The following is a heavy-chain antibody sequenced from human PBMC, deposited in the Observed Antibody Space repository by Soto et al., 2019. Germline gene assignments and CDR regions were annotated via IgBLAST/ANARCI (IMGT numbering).Heavy chain of an antibody. D-gene: IGHD5-18*01. CDR1: GGSISSGGYY. J-gene: IGHJ6*02. CDR2: IYYSGST. CDR3: AREEYSYGSYGMDV. V-gene: IGHV4-31*03. Sequence: TLSLTCTVSGGSISSGGYYWSWIRQHPGKGLEWIGYIYYSGSTYYNPSLKSRVTISVDTSKNQFSLKLSSVTAADTAVYYCAREEYSYGSYGMDVWGQGTTVTVSS.